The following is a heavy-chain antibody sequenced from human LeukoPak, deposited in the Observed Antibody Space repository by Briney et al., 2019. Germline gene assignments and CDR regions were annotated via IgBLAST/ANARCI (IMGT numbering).Heavy chain of an antibody. Sequence: SETLSLTCAVSGGSISSGGYSWSWIRQPPGKGLEWIGYIYHSGSTYYNPSLKSRVTISVDRSKNQFSLKLSSVTAADTAVYYCARGLGDYHYFDYWGQGTLVTVSS. CDR2: IYHSGST. D-gene: IGHD4-17*01. V-gene: IGHV4-30-2*01. CDR1: GGSISSGGYS. J-gene: IGHJ4*02. CDR3: ARGLGDYHYFDY.